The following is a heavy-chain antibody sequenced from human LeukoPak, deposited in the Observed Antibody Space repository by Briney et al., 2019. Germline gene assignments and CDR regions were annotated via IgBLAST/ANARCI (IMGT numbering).Heavy chain of an antibody. Sequence: GGSLRLSCAASGFTFSSYAMHWVRQAPGKGLEWVAVISYDGSNKYYADSVKGRFTISRDNSKNTLYLQMNSLRAEDTAVYYCARSWRGIYDSSGYYPYWGQGTLVTVSS. CDR3: ARSWRGIYDSSGYYPY. V-gene: IGHV3-30*04. D-gene: IGHD3-22*01. CDR1: GFTFSSYA. J-gene: IGHJ4*02. CDR2: ISYDGSNK.